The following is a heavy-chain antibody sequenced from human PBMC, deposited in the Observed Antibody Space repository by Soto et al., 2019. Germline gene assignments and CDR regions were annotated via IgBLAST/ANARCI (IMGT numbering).Heavy chain of an antibody. J-gene: IGHJ3*02. D-gene: IGHD6-6*01. V-gene: IGHV2-5*01. Sequence: SGPTLVNPTQTLTLTCSFSGFSLSTSGVGVGWIRQSPGKALEWLALIYWSGDEHYRPSLKSRLSIFKDTSKDHVALIMTDMDPVDTATYYCARGLATLPVFAFDIWGQGTMVTVSS. CDR1: GFSLSTSGVG. CDR3: ARGLATLPVFAFDI. CDR2: IYWSGDE.